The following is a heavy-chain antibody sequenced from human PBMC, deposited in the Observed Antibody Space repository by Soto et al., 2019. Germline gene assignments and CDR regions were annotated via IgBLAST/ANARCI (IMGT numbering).Heavy chain of an antibody. CDR3: AKPGYLEQWLVRGYFDY. CDR2: ISSSGGTT. J-gene: IGHJ4*02. Sequence: LRLSCAASGFTFSSYAMSWVRQAPGKGLEWVSAISSSGGTTHYADSVKGRFIISRDNSKNTLYLQMNSLRAEDTAVYYCAKPGYLEQWLVRGYFDYWGQGAMVTV. D-gene: IGHD6-19*01. CDR1: GFTFSSYA. V-gene: IGHV3-23*01.